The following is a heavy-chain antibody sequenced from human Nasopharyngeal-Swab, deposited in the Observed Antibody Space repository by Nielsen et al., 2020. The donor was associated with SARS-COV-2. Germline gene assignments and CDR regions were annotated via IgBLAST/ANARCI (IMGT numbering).Heavy chain of an antibody. J-gene: IGHJ5*02. V-gene: IGHV4-30-4*08. Sequence: SETLSLTCTVSGGSISSGDYYWSWIRQPPGKGLEWIGYIYYSGSTYYNPSLKSRVTISVDTSKNQFSLKLSSVTAADTAVYYCARHNWGLRWFDPWGQGTLVTVSS. CDR2: IYYSGST. D-gene: IGHD7-27*01. CDR3: ARHNWGLRWFDP. CDR1: GGSISSGDYY.